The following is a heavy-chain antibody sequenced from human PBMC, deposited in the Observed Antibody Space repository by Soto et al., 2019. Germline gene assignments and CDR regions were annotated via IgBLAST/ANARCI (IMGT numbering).Heavy chain of an antibody. Sequence: GESLKISCMVSGYSFTRYWIGWVRQMPGKGLESMGIIYPGDSDTRYRPSFQGQVIISAAKSISTAYLQWSSLKASDTGMYYCARTAAAGKNYYGMDVWGQGTTVTVSS. CDR3: ARTAAAGKNYYGMDV. J-gene: IGHJ6*02. D-gene: IGHD6-13*01. CDR1: GYSFTRYW. CDR2: IYPGDSDT. V-gene: IGHV5-51*01.